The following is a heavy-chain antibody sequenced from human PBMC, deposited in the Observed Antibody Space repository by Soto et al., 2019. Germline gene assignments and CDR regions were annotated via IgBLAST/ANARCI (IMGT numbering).Heavy chain of an antibody. J-gene: IGHJ6*02. CDR2: MYNTGST. D-gene: IGHD2-21*02. Sequence: QVQLQESCTGLVKPSETLSLTCTVSGGSISRYYWSWIRQPPGKGLEWIGYMYNTGSTVYNPSFKSRVTISVDTSKNQFSLKLNSVPAADTAVYYCARDLWGYCGTDCYPLDVWGQGTTVTVSS. V-gene: IGHV4-59*01. CDR3: ARDLWGYCGTDCYPLDV. CDR1: GGSISRYY.